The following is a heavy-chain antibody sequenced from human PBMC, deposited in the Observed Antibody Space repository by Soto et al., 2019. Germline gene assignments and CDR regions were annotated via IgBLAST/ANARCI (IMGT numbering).Heavy chain of an antibody. CDR2: ISSSSSTI. V-gene: IGHV3-48*02. Sequence: GGSLRLSCAASGFTFSSYSMNWVRQAPGKGLEWVSYISSSSSTIYYADSVKGRFTISRDNAKNSLYLQMNSLRDEDTAVYYCARDQKEVDIVATTDYYGMDVWGQGTLVTVSS. D-gene: IGHD5-12*01. CDR3: ARDQKEVDIVATTDYYGMDV. J-gene: IGHJ6*02. CDR1: GFTFSSYS.